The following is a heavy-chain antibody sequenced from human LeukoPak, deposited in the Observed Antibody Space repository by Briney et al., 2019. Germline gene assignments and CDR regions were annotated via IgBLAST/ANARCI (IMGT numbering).Heavy chain of an antibody. CDR2: IWNDGSNK. D-gene: IGHD6-13*01. V-gene: IGHV3-33*06. CDR3: AKDLSSSWFEGLDN. Sequence: GGSLRLSCAASGFTLSTYGMYWVRQAPGKGLEWVAVIWNDGSNKHYADSVKGRFTISRDNSKNTLDLQMNSLRAEDTAVYYCAKDLSSSWFEGLDNWGQGTLVTVSS. J-gene: IGHJ4*02. CDR1: GFTLSTYG.